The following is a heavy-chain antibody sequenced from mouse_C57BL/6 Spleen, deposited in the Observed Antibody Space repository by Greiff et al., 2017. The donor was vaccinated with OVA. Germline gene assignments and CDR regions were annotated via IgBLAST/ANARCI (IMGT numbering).Heavy chain of an antibody. D-gene: IGHD3-2*02. CDR3: ASDKAGAY. CDR1: GYAFTNYL. Sequence: VQLQQSGAELVRPGTSVKVSCKASGYAFTNYLIEWVKQRPGQGLEWNGVINPGSGGKNYNEKFKGKATLTADKSSSTAYMQLSSLTSEDSAVYFCASDKAGAYWGQGTLVTVSA. V-gene: IGHV1-54*01. CDR2: INPGSGGK. J-gene: IGHJ3*01.